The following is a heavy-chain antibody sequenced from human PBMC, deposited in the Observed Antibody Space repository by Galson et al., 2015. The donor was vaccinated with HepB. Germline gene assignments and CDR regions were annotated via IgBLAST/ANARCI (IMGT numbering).Heavy chain of an antibody. V-gene: IGHV1-2*06. Sequence: SGYTFTGYYMHWVRQSPGQGLEWIGRNNPNSGGTNYAQKFQGRVTMTRDTSISTAYMELSRLRSDDTAVYYCARVRTVTTAYYYYMDVWGKGTTVTVSS. D-gene: IGHD4-17*01. J-gene: IGHJ6*03. CDR1: GYTFTGYY. CDR2: NNPNSGGT. CDR3: ARVRTVTTAYYYYMDV.